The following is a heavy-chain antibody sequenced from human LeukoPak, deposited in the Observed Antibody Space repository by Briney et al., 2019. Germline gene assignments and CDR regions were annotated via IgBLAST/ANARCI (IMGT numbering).Heavy chain of an antibody. D-gene: IGHD3-16*02. CDR1: GGSFSGYY. CDR2: INHSGST. CDR3: ARDYDDYVWGSYRLCAFDI. Sequence: PSETLSLTCAVYGGSFSGYYWSWIRQPPGKGLEWIGEINHSGSTNYNPSLKSRVTISVDTSKNQFSLKLSSVTAADTAVYYCARDYDDYVWGSYRLCAFDIWGQGTMVTVSS. J-gene: IGHJ3*02. V-gene: IGHV4-34*01.